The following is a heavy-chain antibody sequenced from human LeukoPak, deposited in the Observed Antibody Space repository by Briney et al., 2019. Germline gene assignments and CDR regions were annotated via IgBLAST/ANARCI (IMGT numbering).Heavy chain of an antibody. J-gene: IGHJ4*02. V-gene: IGHV1-2*06. D-gene: IGHD2-15*01. CDR2: INPNSGGT. CDR3: ARSSLAISRVVAAVSDY. Sequence: ASVKVSCKASGYTFTGYYMHWVRQAPGQGLEWMGRINPNSGGTNYAQKFQGRVTMTRDTPISTAYMELSRLRSDDTAVYYCARSSLAISRVVAAVSDYWGQGTLVTVSS. CDR1: GYTFTGYY.